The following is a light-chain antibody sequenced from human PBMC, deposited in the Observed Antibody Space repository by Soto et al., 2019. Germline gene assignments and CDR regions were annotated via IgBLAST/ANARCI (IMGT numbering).Light chain of an antibody. Sequence: DIQMTQSPSTLSASVGDIVTITCRASQSSSTWLAWYQQKPGKAPKLLIYKASSLEGGVPSRFSGSGSGKEFNITVSSLLPDDFETYYCQQYNTYPLTCGGGTTVEIK. CDR3: QQYNTYPLT. J-gene: IGKJ4*01. CDR1: QSSSTW. CDR2: KAS. V-gene: IGKV1-5*03.